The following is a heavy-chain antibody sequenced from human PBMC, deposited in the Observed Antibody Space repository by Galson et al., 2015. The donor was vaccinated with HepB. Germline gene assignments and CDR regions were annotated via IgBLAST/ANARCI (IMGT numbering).Heavy chain of an antibody. CDR1: GGTFSSYA. CDR3: ARFGRANSGWYGGLQDGMDV. D-gene: IGHD6-19*01. J-gene: IGHJ6*02. Sequence: SVKVSCKASGGTFSSYAISWVRQAPGQGLEWMGGIIPIFGTANYAQKFQGRVTITADESTSTAYMELSSLRSEDTAVYYCARFGRANSGWYGGLQDGMDVWGQGTTVTVSS. CDR2: IIPIFGTA. V-gene: IGHV1-69*13.